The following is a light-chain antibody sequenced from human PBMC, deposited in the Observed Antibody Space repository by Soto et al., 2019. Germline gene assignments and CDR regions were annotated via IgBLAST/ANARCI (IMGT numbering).Light chain of an antibody. CDR3: QQYNQWPYMYT. Sequence: EIVLTQSPATLSVSPGQSATLSCRTSQSLTNNLAWYQQRPGQAPRLLIYGASTRATGIPARFSGSGSGAEFTLTIRNLQSEDFAVYYCQQYNQWPYMYTFGQGTKLEIK. V-gene: IGKV3-15*01. J-gene: IGKJ2*01. CDR2: GAS. CDR1: QSLTNN.